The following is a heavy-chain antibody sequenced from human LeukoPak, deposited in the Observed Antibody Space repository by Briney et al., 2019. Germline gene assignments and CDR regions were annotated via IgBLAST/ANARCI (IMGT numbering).Heavy chain of an antibody. V-gene: IGHV4-59*01. Sequence: PSETLSLTCTVSGGSISSYYWSWIRQPPGKGLEWIGYFYYSGSTNYNPSLKSRVTISVDTSKNQFSLKLSSVTAADTAVYYCASFSAAGDAFDIWGQGTMVTVSS. D-gene: IGHD6-13*01. CDR3: ASFSAAGDAFDI. CDR1: GGSISSYY. J-gene: IGHJ3*02. CDR2: FYYSGST.